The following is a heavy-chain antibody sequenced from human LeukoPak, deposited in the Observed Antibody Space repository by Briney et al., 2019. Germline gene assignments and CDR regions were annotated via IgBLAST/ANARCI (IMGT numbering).Heavy chain of an antibody. J-gene: IGHJ4*02. CDR1: GYTFTTFP. V-gene: IGHV7-4-1*02. D-gene: IGHD3-9*01. CDR2: INTTTGNP. Sequence: GASVKVSCKPSGYTFTTFPINWVRQAPGQGLEWMGWINTTTGNPTYAQGLTGQFVFSLDTSVSTAYLQITSLKTEDIGVYYCARGHDTPGYFAYWGQGSLVTVSS. CDR3: ARGHDTPGYFAY.